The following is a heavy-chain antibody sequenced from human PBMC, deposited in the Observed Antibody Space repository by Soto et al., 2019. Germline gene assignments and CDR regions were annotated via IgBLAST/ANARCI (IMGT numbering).Heavy chain of an antibody. V-gene: IGHV4-30-4*01. CDR1: GDSISSGDYY. D-gene: IGHD1-26*01. CDR2: IYYSGNT. Sequence: SETLSLTCTVSGDSISSGDYYWSWIRQPPGKGLEWIGCIYYSGNTYYNPSLKRRFSISVDTSKNQFSLQLTSVTVADTAVYYCARVKRSTSRLDPWGQGTLVTVSS. CDR3: ARVKRSTSRLDP. J-gene: IGHJ5*02.